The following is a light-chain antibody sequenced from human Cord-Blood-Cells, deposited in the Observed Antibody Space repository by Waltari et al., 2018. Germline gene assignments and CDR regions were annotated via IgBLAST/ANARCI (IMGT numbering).Light chain of an antibody. CDR3: AAWDDSLMGV. Sequence: SVLTQPPSASGTPGQRVTISCSGSSSTIGSNPVNWYQQRPGTAPKLLIYTNTQRPSGVPDRFSGSKSGTSASLAISGLQSEDEADYYCAAWDDSLMGVFGTGTKVTVL. V-gene: IGLV1-44*01. CDR2: TNT. CDR1: SSTIGSNP. J-gene: IGLJ1*01.